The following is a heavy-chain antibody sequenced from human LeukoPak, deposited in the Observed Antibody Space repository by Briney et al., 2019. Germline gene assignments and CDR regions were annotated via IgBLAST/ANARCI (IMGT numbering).Heavy chain of an antibody. CDR3: AREIRGEGFDY. J-gene: IGHJ4*02. CDR1: GFTFSSYA. V-gene: IGHV3-33*01. D-gene: IGHD3-10*01. CDR2: IWYDGSNK. Sequence: GGSLRLSCAASGFTFSSYAMHWVRQAPGKGLEWVAFIWYDGSNKDYTDSVKGRFTISRDNAENSLYLQMNSLRAEDTAVYFCAREIRGEGFDYWGQGTLVTVSS.